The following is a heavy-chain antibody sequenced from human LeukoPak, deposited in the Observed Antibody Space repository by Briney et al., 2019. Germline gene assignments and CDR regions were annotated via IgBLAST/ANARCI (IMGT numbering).Heavy chain of an antibody. CDR3: TRDQTIAAGGTPFQFDY. J-gene: IGHJ4*02. V-gene: IGHV3-49*04. CDR2: IRSKAYGGTT. CDR1: GFTFGDYG. Sequence: PGRSLRLSCTASGFTFGDYGMSWVRQAPGKGLEWVSFIRSKAYGGTTEYAASVKGRFTISRDDSKSIAYLQMNSLKIEDTAVYYCTRDQTIAAGGTPFQFDYWGQGALVTVSP. D-gene: IGHD6-13*01.